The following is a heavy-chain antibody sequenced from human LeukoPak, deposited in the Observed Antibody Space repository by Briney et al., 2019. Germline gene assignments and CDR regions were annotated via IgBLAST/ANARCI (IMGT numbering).Heavy chain of an antibody. CDR1: GFTFSSYT. J-gene: IGHJ4*02. Sequence: GGSLRLSCAASGFTFSSYTMNWVRQAPGKGLEWVSSISSSSSYIYYADSVKGRFTISRDNAKNSLYLQMNSLRAEDTALYYCAKDADYDSNGRFDYWGQGTLVTVSS. CDR3: AKDADYDSNGRFDY. D-gene: IGHD3-22*01. CDR2: ISSSSSYI. V-gene: IGHV3-21*04.